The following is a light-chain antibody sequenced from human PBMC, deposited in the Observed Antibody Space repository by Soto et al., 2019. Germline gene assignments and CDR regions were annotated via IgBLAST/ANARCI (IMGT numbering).Light chain of an antibody. CDR2: DAS. V-gene: IGKV3-11*01. CDR3: QQRSNWPLT. CDR1: QSVGSY. J-gene: IGKJ4*01. Sequence: EIVLTQSPATLSLSPGERATLSCRASQSVGSYLAWYQQKPGQAPRLHIYDASSRATGIPARFSGSGSGTDFTLTISSLEPEVFAVYYCQQRSNWPLTFGGGTKVDIK.